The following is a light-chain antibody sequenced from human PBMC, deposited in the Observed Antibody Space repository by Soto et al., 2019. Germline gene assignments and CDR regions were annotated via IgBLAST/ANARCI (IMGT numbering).Light chain of an antibody. CDR2: DAS. J-gene: IGKJ4*01. V-gene: IGKV1-33*01. Sequence: DIQMTQSPSSLSASVGDRVTITCQASQAISNYLNWYQQKPGKAPKLLIYDASNLETGVPSRFSGSGSGTDFTFTISSLQPEDIATHYCQQYDNLPPSLTFGGGTKVEIK. CDR3: QQYDNLPPSLT. CDR1: QAISNY.